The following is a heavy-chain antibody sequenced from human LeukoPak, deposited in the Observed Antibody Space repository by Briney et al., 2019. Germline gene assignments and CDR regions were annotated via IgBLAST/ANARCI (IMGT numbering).Heavy chain of an antibody. J-gene: IGHJ6*03. V-gene: IGHV4-59*01. Sequence: SETLSLTCTVSGGSISSYYWSWIRQPPGKGLEWIGYIYYSGSTNYNPSLKSRVTISVDTSKNQFSLKLSSVTAADTAVYYCARGGYSEWLLYDYYYYYMDVWGKGTTVTVSS. CDR2: IYYSGST. CDR1: GGSISSYY. CDR3: ARGGYSEWLLYDYYYYYMDV. D-gene: IGHD3-3*01.